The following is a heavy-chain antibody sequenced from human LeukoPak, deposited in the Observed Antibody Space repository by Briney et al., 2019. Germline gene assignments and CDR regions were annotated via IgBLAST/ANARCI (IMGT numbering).Heavy chain of an antibody. D-gene: IGHD3-9*01. CDR2: IYISGST. J-gene: IGHJ2*01. CDR1: GGSISSYY. Sequence: SETLSLTCTVSGGSISSYYWSWIRQPAGKGLEWIGRIYISGSTNYNPSLKSRVTISVDTSKNQFSLKLSSVTAADTAVYYCASMGYDILTGYYNYWYFDLWGRGTLVTVSS. V-gene: IGHV4-4*07. CDR3: ASMGYDILTGYYNYWYFDL.